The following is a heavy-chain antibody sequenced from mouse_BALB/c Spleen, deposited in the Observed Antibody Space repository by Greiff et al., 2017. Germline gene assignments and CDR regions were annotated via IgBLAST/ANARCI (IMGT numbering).Heavy chain of an antibody. J-gene: IGHJ2*01. CDR1: GFNIKDYY. D-gene: IGHD1-1*01. CDR2: IDPENGDT. V-gene: IGHV14-4*02. CDR3: NACYYYGSNYFDY. Sequence: VQLKESGAELVRSGASVKLSCTASGFNIKDYYMHWVKQRPEQGLEWIGWIDPENGDTEYAPKFQGKATMTADTSSNTAYLQLSSLTSEDTAVYYCNACYYYGSNYFDYWGQGTTLTVSS.